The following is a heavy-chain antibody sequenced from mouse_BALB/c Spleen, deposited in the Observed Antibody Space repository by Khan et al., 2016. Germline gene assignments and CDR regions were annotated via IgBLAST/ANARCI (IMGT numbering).Heavy chain of an antibody. J-gene: IGHJ2*01. CDR1: GFNIKDTY. D-gene: IGHD4-1*01. CDR2: IDTANGNT. CDR3: ASWDFDY. V-gene: IGHV14-3*02. Sequence: EVQLQESGAELVKPGASVKLSCTASGFNIKDTYMHWVKQRPEQGLEWIGRIDTANGNTKYDPKFQGKATITADTSSNTAYLQLSSLTSEDSAVYYCASWDFDYWGQGTTLSVSS.